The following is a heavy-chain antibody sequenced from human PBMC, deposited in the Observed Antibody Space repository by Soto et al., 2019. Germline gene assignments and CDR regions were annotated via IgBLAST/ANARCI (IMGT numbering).Heavy chain of an antibody. CDR2: ISSSSGTI. CDR1: GFTFSGYS. Sequence: EVQLVESGGGLVQPGGSLRLSCAGSGFTFSGYSMNWVRQAPGKGLEWISYISSSSGTIYYADSVKGRFTISRDNVKSSLFLDMNSLRDEDTAVYYCAGGYYYDSSVRRIWGQGILVTVSS. V-gene: IGHV3-48*02. CDR3: AGGYYYDSSVRRI. J-gene: IGHJ4*02. D-gene: IGHD3-22*01.